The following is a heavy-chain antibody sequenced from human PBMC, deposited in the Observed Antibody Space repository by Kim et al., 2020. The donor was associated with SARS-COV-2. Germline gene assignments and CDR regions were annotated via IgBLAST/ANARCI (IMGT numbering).Heavy chain of an antibody. D-gene: IGHD6-19*01. V-gene: IGHV3-30*04. J-gene: IGHJ4*02. Sequence: GGSLRLSCAASGFTFSSYAMHWVRQAPGKGLEWVAVISYDGSNKYYADSVKGRFTISRDNSKNTLYLQMNSLRAEDTAVYYCARGSGWYLLDYWGQGTLVTVSS. CDR1: GFTFSSYA. CDR3: ARGSGWYLLDY. CDR2: ISYDGSNK.